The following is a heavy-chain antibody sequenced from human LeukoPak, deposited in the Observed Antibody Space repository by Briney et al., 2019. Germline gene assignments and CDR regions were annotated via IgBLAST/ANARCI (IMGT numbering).Heavy chain of an antibody. CDR1: GFTFTNAW. V-gene: IGHV3-15*01. CDR3: ATDPVMYSSVSDVDY. D-gene: IGHD6-19*01. Sequence: GGSLRLSCADSGFTFTNAWMSWVRQAPGKGLEWVGRIKSKTDGGTTDYAAPVKGRFTISRDDSKNTLYLQMNSLKTEDTAVFYCATDPVMYSSVSDVDYWGQGTLVTVSS. CDR2: IKSKTDGGTT. J-gene: IGHJ4*02.